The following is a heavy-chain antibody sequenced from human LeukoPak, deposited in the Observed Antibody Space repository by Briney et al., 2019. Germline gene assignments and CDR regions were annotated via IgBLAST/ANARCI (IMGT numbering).Heavy chain of an antibody. D-gene: IGHD6-19*01. CDR3: ARDRSSVIYYYGMDV. CDR1: GFTFSSYA. V-gene: IGHV3-30-3*01. CDR2: ISYDGSNK. Sequence: GGSLRLSCAASGFTFSSYAMHWVRQAPGKGLEWVAVISYDGSNKYYADSVKGRFTISRDNSKNTLYLQMNSLRAEDTAVYYCARDRSSVIYYYGMDVWGQGTTVTVSS. J-gene: IGHJ6*02.